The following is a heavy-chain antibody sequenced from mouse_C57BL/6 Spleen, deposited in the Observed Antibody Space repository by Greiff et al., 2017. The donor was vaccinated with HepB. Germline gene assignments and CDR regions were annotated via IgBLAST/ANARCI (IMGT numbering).Heavy chain of an antibody. CDR3: TSRGRGDFDY. J-gene: IGHJ2*01. Sequence: EVKLQESGEGLVKPGGSLKLSCAASGFTFSSYAMSWVRQTPEKRLEWVAYISSGGDYIYYADTVKGRVTISRDNARNTLYMQMSSLKSEDTAMFDCTSRGRGDFDYWGQGTTLTVSS. CDR2: ISSGGDYI. CDR1: GFTFSSYA. D-gene: IGHD3-1*01. V-gene: IGHV5-9-1*02.